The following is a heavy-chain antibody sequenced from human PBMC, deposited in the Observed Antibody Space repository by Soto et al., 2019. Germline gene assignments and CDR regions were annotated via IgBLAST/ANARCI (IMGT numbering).Heavy chain of an antibody. CDR3: AKDLLLWFGERYYYDGMDV. D-gene: IGHD3-10*01. CDR1: GFTFSSYG. V-gene: IGHV3-30*18. CDR2: ISYDGSNK. J-gene: IGHJ6*02. Sequence: QVQLVESGGGVVQPGRSLRLSCAASGFTFSSYGMHWVRQAPGKGLEWVAVISYDGSNKYYADSVKGRFTISRDNSKNTLYLQMNSLRAEDTAVYYCAKDLLLWFGERYYYDGMDVWGQGTTVTVSS.